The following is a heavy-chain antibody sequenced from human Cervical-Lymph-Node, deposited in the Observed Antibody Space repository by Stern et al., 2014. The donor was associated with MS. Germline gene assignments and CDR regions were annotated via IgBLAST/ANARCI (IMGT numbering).Heavy chain of an antibody. D-gene: IGHD1/OR15-1a*01. V-gene: IGHV5-51*01. CDR2: IYPVDSDP. CDR3: VRQAPEQTLDY. J-gene: IGHJ4*02. CDR1: GYSFTSYW. Sequence: EVQLVESGAEVKKPGDSLKISCKASGYSFTSYWLGWVRQMPGQCLERMGIIYPVDSDPRYHPSFQGQVTIPADRSISTAYLQWSSLKASDTAMYYCVRQAPEQTLDYWGQGTLVTVSS.